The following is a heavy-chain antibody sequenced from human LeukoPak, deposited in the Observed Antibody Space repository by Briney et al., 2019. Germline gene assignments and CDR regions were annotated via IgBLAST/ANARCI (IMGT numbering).Heavy chain of an antibody. CDR3: AEDPSSGWTRGNWFDL. CDR2: ISGGGGST. CDR1: GFTFSSYA. Sequence: GGSLRLSCAASGFTFSSYAMNWVRQAPGKGLEWVSAISGGGGSTYYADSVKGRFTISRDNSKNTLYLQMNCLRAEDTAVYYCAEDPSSGWTRGNWFDLWGQGTLVIVSS. J-gene: IGHJ5*02. V-gene: IGHV3-23*01. D-gene: IGHD3-22*01.